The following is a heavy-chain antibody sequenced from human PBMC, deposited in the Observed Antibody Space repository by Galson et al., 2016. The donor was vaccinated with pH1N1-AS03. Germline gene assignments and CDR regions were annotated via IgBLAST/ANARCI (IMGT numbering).Heavy chain of an antibody. Sequence: SLRLSCAASGFTFSDFAMHWVRQAPGKGLDWVAVISYDGSNKYYEDSVKGRFTISRDSSKNTLYLQMNSLRPEDTAMYYCARDYIVGATRGAGTFDVWGQGTLVTVPS. J-gene: IGHJ4*02. D-gene: IGHD1-26*01. V-gene: IGHV3-30-3*01. CDR3: ARDYIVGATRGAGTFDV. CDR2: ISYDGSNK. CDR1: GFTFSDFA.